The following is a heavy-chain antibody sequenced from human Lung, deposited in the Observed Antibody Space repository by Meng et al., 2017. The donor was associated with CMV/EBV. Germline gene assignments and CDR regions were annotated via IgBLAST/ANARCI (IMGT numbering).Heavy chain of an antibody. V-gene: IGHV3-23*01. D-gene: IGHD5-12*01. J-gene: IGHJ4*01. Sequence: GESXKISCAASGFTFSAFAMSWVRQAPGKGLEWVSSVSGSGDNRYYADSVKGRFTMSRDNSKKTLYLEMNSLRAEDTALYYCAKDRNIVTTSFDSWGHGTAVTVSS. CDR2: VSGSGDNR. CDR1: GFTFSAFA. CDR3: AKDRNIVTTSFDS.